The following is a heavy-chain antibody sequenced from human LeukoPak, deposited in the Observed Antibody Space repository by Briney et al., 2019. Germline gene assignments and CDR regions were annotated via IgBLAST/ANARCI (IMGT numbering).Heavy chain of an antibody. CDR3: ARDSIVLMVYAMPNWFDP. J-gene: IGHJ5*02. CDR1: GYTFTSYG. Sequence: ASVKVSCKASGYTFTSYGISWVRQAPGQGLEWMGWISAYNGNTNYAQRLQGRVTMTTDTSTSTAYMELRSLRSDDTAVYYCARDSIVLMVYAMPNWFDPWGQGTLVTVSS. CDR2: ISAYNGNT. D-gene: IGHD2-8*01. V-gene: IGHV1-18*01.